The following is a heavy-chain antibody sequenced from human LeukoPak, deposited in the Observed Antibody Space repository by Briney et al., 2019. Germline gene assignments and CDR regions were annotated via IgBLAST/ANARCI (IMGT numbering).Heavy chain of an antibody. CDR1: GFTFSSYG. CDR2: IYSGGST. J-gene: IGHJ4*02. D-gene: IGHD6-19*01. Sequence: GGSLRLSCAASGFTFSSYGMHWVRQAPGKGLEWVAVIYSGGSTYYADSVKGRFTISRDNSKNTLYLQMNSLRAEDTAVYYCAREASGWPFFDYWGQGTLVTVSS. CDR3: AREASGWPFFDY. V-gene: IGHV3-NL1*01.